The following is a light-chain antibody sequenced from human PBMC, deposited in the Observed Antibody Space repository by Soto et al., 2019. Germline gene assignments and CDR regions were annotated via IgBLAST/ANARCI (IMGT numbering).Light chain of an antibody. J-gene: IGKJ4*01. CDR1: QGIISA. CDR2: YAS. V-gene: IGKV1D-13*01. CDR3: QQFNNYPLT. Sequence: AIQLTQSPSSLSASVGDRVTITCRASQGIISALAWYQQNPGKAPKLLIYYASCLENGVPSRFSGSRSWTDFTLTISSLQPEDLATYYCQQFNNYPLTFGGGTKVEIK.